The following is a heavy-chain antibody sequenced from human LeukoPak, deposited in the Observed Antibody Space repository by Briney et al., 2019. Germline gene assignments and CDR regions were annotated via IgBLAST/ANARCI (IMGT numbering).Heavy chain of an antibody. Sequence: ASVKVSCKASGYTFTGKFIHWVRQAPGRGLEWMGWIDPISGGTDYAQKFQGRVTMTRDTSIATAYMDLSRLISDDTAVYYCARDREGLAYFDFWGQGTLVTVSS. CDR1: GYTFTGKF. CDR2: IDPISGGT. D-gene: IGHD3/OR15-3a*01. CDR3: ARDREGLAYFDF. V-gene: IGHV1-2*02. J-gene: IGHJ4*02.